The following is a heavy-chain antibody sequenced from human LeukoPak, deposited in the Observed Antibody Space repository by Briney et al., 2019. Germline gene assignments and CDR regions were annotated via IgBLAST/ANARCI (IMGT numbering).Heavy chain of an antibody. D-gene: IGHD6-19*01. CDR1: GYTFTSYD. CDR3: ASAGYSSGSYMGVVY. V-gene: IGHV1-8*01. CDR2: MNPNSGNT. J-gene: IGHJ4*02. Sequence: ASVKVSCKASGYTFTSYDINWVRQATGQGLEWMGWMNPNSGNTGYAQKFQGRVTMTRNTSISTAYMELSSLRSEDTAVYYCASAGYSSGSYMGVVYWGQGTLVTVSS.